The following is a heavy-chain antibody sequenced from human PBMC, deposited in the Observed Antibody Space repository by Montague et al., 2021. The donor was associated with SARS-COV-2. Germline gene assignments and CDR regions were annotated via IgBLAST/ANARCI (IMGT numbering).Heavy chain of an antibody. J-gene: IGHJ4*02. CDR1: GFSLSTSGMC. Sequence: PALVKPTQTLTLTCTFSGFSLSTSGMCVSWIRQPPGKALEWLALIDWDDDKYYSTSLKTRLTISKDTSKNQVVLTMTSMDPVDTATYYCARTMDAGTYYYDSSGYYPFDYWGQGTLVTVSS. V-gene: IGHV2-70*01. D-gene: IGHD3-22*01. CDR2: IDWDDDK. CDR3: ARTMDAGTYYYDSSGYYPFDY.